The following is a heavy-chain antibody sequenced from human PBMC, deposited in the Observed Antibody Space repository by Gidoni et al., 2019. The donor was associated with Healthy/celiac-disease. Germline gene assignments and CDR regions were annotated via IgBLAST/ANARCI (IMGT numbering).Heavy chain of an antibody. D-gene: IGHD4-17*01. CDR2: IYWDDDK. CDR3: AHSPRVSTVTTLGYFDY. V-gene: IGHV2-5*02. CDR1: GFSLSTSGVG. J-gene: IGHJ4*02. Sequence: QITLKESGPTLVKPTPTLTLTCTFSGFSLSTSGVGVGWIRQPPGKALEWLALIYWDDDKRYSPSLKSRLTITKDTSKNQVVLTMTNMDPVDTATYYCAHSPRVSTVTTLGYFDYWGQGTLVTVSS.